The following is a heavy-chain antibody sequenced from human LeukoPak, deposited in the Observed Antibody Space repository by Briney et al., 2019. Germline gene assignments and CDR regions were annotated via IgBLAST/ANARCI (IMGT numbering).Heavy chain of an antibody. D-gene: IGHD2-21*01. J-gene: IGHJ6*03. V-gene: IGHV4-59*01. Sequence: PSETLSLTCTVSGGSISSYYWSWIRQPPGTGLEWIGNIYYSGSTNYNPSLKSRVTVSVDTSKNQFSLKLSSVTAADTAVYYCARNLCGGDCYSADYYYMDVWGKGTTVTVSS. CDR1: GGSISSYY. CDR2: IYYSGST. CDR3: ARNLCGGDCYSADYYYMDV.